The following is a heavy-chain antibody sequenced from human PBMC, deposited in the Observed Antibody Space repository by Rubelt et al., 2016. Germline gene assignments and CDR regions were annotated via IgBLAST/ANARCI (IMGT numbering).Heavy chain of an antibody. Sequence: QVQLQQWGAGLLKPSETLSLTCAVYGGSFSGYYWSWIRQPPGKGLEWIGEINHSGGTNYNPSPKSRGTISVDTSKNQFSLKLGSVTAADTAVYYCARRWRGFDPWGQGTLVTVSS. D-gene: IGHD4-23*01. V-gene: IGHV4-34*01. CDR3: ARRWRGFDP. CDR2: INHSGGT. CDR1: GGSFSGYY. J-gene: IGHJ5*02.